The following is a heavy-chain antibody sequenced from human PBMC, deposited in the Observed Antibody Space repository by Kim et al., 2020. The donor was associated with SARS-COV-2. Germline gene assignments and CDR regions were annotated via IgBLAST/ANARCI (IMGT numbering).Heavy chain of an antibody. CDR2: ISWDGTRT. Sequence: GGSLRLSCVASGFTFSTSPMGWVRQAPGKGPEWVSRISWDGTRTYYADSVKGRVTMSSDKSKNMLYLHMNSLRVEDTAVYYCAKGVINSGFDYWGQGTQV. CDR1: GFTFSTSP. CDR3: AKGVINSGFDY. V-gene: IGHV3-23*01. D-gene: IGHD1-26*01. J-gene: IGHJ4*02.